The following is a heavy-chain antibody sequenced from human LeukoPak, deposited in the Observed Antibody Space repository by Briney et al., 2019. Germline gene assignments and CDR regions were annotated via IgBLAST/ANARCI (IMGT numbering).Heavy chain of an antibody. CDR2: IIPIFGTA. CDR1: GYTFTSYD. J-gene: IGHJ4*02. Sequence: SVKVSCKASGYTFTSYDINWVRQATGQGLEWMGGIIPIFGTANYAQKFQGRVTITADESTSTAHMELSSLRSEDTAVYYCARDGGSSTSPPDYWGQGTLVTVSS. V-gene: IGHV1-69*13. CDR3: ARDGGSSTSPPDY. D-gene: IGHD2-2*01.